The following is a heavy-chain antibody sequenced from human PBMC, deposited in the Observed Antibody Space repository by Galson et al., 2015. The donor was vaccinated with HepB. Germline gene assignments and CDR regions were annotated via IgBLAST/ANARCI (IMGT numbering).Heavy chain of an antibody. V-gene: IGHV1-69*10. D-gene: IGHD3-3*01. J-gene: IGHJ4*02. CDR1: GGTFTTYA. Sequence: SVKVSCKASGGTFTTYAISWVRQAPGQGLEWIGGIIPILGTARYAQKFQGRVTITADKSTSTAYMELSSLRSEDTAVYYCAGGRFVEWLFWFYFDYWGQGTLVTVSS. CDR3: AGGRFVEWLFWFYFDY. CDR2: IIPILGTA.